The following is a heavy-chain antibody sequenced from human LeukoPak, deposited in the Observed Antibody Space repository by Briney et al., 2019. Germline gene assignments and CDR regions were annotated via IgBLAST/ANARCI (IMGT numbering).Heavy chain of an antibody. V-gene: IGHV3-30*02. Sequence: GGSLRLSCEASGFTFSSYGMHWVRQAPGKGLEWVAFIRDDGTNKYYADSVKGRFTISRDNSRNTLSLQMDSLRAEDTATYYCATYRQIQVPFEFWGQGTLVTVSS. CDR3: ATYRQIQVPFEF. D-gene: IGHD5-18*01. CDR1: GFTFSSYG. J-gene: IGHJ4*02. CDR2: IRDDGTNK.